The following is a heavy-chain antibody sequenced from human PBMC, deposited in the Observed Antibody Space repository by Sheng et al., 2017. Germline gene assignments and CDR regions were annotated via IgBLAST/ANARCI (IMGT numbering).Heavy chain of an antibody. CDR3: AKGGYSNYDGDFDY. J-gene: IGHJ4*02. D-gene: IGHD4-4*01. CDR2: ISWNSGSI. Sequence: EVQLVESGGGLVQPGRSLRLSCAASGFTFDDYAMHWVRQAPGKGLEWVSGISWNSGSIGYADSVKGRFTISRDNAKNSLYLQMNSLRAEDTALYYCAKGGYSNYDGDFDYWGQGTLVTVSS. CDR1: GFTFDDYA. V-gene: IGHV3-9*01.